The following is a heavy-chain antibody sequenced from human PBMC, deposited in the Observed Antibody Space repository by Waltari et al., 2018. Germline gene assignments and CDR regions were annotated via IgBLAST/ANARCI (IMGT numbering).Heavy chain of an antibody. D-gene: IGHD6-19*01. CDR2: IYSGGST. CDR1: GFTVSSHY. CDR3: AQSDSGWPRFDY. V-gene: IGHV3-53*02. Sequence: EVQLVETGGGLIQPGRSLRLSCAASGFTVSSHYMSWVRQAPGKGLEWVSVIYSGGSTYYADSVKGRFTISRDNSKNTLYLQMNSLRAEDTAVYYCAQSDSGWPRFDYWGQGTLVTVSS. J-gene: IGHJ4*02.